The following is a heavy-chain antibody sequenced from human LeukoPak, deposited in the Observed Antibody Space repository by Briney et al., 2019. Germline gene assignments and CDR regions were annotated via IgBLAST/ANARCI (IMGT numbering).Heavy chain of an antibody. J-gene: IGHJ4*02. CDR3: TRDPIAARLDY. CDR1: GFTFSDYY. CDR2: ISSSGSTI. Sequence: SGGSLRLSCAASGFTFSDYYMSWIRQAPGKGLEWVSYISSSGSTIYYADSVKGRFTISRDNAKNSLYLQMNSLRAEDTAVYYCTRDPIAARLDYWGQGTLVTVSS. V-gene: IGHV3-11*01. D-gene: IGHD6-6*01.